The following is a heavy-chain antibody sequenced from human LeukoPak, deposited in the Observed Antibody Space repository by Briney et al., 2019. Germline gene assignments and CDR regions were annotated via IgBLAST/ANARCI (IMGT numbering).Heavy chain of an antibody. CDR1: GFTFSSYA. Sequence: GGSLRLSCAASGFTFSSYAMHWVRQAPGKGLEWVAIIWYDGSNKYYADSVKGRFTVSRDNSKNTLYLQMNSLRAEDTAVYYCAAGEPYVYWGQGTLVTVSS. J-gene: IGHJ4*02. CDR2: IWYDGSNK. V-gene: IGHV3-33*08. D-gene: IGHD1-14*01. CDR3: AAGEPYVY.